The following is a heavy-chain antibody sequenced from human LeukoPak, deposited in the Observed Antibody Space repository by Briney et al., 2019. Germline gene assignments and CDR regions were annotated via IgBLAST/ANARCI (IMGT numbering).Heavy chain of an antibody. V-gene: IGHV3-21*01. D-gene: IGHD6-19*01. CDR2: ISSSSSYI. CDR1: GFTFSSYS. Sequence: GGSLRLSCAASGFTFSSYSMNWVRQAPGKGLEWVSSISSSSSYIYYADSVKGRFTISRDNAKNSLYLQMNSLRAEDTAVYYCARDPRIAVAGTIGGAFDYWGQGTLVTVSS. CDR3: ARDPRIAVAGTIGGAFDY. J-gene: IGHJ4*02.